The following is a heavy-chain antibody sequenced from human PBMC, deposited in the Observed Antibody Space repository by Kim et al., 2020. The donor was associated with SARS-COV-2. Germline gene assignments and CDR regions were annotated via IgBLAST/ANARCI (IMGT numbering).Heavy chain of an antibody. V-gene: IGHV4-39*01. CDR3: ARHGRVLRFLEWLPDYGMDV. J-gene: IGHJ6*02. Sequence: RVTISVDTSKNQFSLKLSSVTAADTAVYYCARHGRVLRFLEWLPDYGMDVWGQGTTVTVSS. D-gene: IGHD3-3*01.